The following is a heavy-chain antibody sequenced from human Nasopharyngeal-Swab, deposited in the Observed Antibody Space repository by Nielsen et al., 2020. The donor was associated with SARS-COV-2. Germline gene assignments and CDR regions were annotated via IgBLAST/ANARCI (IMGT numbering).Heavy chain of an antibody. CDR2: IWYDGSNK. D-gene: IGHD1-26*01. Sequence: GGSLRLSCAASGFTFSSYSMHWVRQAPGKGLEWVAVIWYDGSNKYYADSVKGRFTISRDNSKNTLYLQMNSLRAEDTAVYYCARDGMVGATGVDYWGQGTLVTVSS. CDR3: ARDGMVGATGVDY. CDR1: GFTFSSYS. V-gene: IGHV3-33*01. J-gene: IGHJ4*02.